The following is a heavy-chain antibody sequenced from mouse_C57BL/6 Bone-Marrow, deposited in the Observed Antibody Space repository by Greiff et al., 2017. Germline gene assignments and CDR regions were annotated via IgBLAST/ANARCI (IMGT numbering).Heavy chain of an antibody. CDR3: ARGPYYAMDY. V-gene: IGHV1-4*01. Sequence: QVQLQQSGAELARPGASVKMSCKASGYTFTSYTMHWVKQRPGQGLEWIGYINPSSGYTKYNQKFKDKATLTADKSSSPAYMQLSSLTSEDSAVYYCARGPYYAMDYGGQGTSVTVSS. CDR1: GYTFTSYT. J-gene: IGHJ4*01. CDR2: INPSSGYT.